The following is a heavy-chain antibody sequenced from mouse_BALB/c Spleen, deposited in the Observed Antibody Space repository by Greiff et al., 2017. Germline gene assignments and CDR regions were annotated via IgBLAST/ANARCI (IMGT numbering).Heavy chain of an antibody. CDR1: GFTFSSYA. D-gene: IGHD2-2*01. V-gene: IGHV5-6-5*01. Sequence: EVKLVESGGGLVKPGGSLKLSCAASGFTFSSYAMSWVRQTPEKRLEWVASISSGGSTYYPDSVKGRFTISRDNARNILYLQMSSLRSEDTAMYYCARGESPDWFAYWGQGTTLTVSS. CDR2: ISSGGST. CDR3: ARGESPDWFAY. J-gene: IGHJ2*01.